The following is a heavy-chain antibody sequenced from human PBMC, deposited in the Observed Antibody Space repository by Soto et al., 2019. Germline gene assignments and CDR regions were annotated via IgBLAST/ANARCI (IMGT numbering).Heavy chain of an antibody. V-gene: IGHV3-74*01. J-gene: IGHJ4*02. CDR3: ATVFDL. Sequence: EVQLVESGGGLVQPGGSLRVSCAASGFTLRSHRIHWVRQAPGKGLEWVSRIDTEGGGTSYADSVKGRFTIYTDNAKNSVYLQRNCLRGEYTAVYYCATVFDLWGQGTLVTVSS. CDR2: IDTEGGGT. CDR1: GFTLRSHR.